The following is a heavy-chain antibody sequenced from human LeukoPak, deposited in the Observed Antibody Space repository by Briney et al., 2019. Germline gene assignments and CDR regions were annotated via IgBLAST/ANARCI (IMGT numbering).Heavy chain of an antibody. D-gene: IGHD2-21*02. Sequence: GGSLRLSCAASGFTFSNSAMTWIRQLPGKGLEWVSTISNAGSGTYYADFVKGRFTIARDNSKNTLFLHMNSLKTEDTAVYYCTTDPLHIVVVTAISKFGYWGQGTLVTVSS. CDR2: ISNAGSGT. J-gene: IGHJ4*02. CDR3: TTDPLHIVVVTAISKFGY. V-gene: IGHV3-23*01. CDR1: GFTFSNSA.